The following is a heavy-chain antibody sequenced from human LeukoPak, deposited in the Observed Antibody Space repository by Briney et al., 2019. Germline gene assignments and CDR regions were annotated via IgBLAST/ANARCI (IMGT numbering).Heavy chain of an antibody. CDR3: ARVGFLEWLFFDY. J-gene: IGHJ4*02. CDR2: IIPIFGTA. D-gene: IGHD3-3*02. Sequence: SLKVSCKASVGTFSSYAISWVRQAPGQGLGWMGGIIPIFGTATSAQKFQGRVPFTADDSTNTAYMELSILRSEDTAVYYSARVGFLEWLFFDYWGQGTLVTVSS. V-gene: IGHV1-69*13. CDR1: VGTFSSYA.